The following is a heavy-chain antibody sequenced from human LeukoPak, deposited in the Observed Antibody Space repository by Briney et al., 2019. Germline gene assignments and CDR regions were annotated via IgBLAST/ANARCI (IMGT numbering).Heavy chain of an antibody. D-gene: IGHD6-6*01. CDR2: INHSGST. CDR1: GGSFSGYY. V-gene: IGHV4-34*01. CDR3: ARDHMQLLMYYFDY. J-gene: IGHJ4*02. Sequence: SETLSLTCAVYGGSFSGYYWSWIRQPPGKGLEWIGEINHSGSTNYNPSLKSRVTISVDTSKNQFSLKLSSVTAADTAVYYCARDHMQLLMYYFDYWGQGTLVTVSS.